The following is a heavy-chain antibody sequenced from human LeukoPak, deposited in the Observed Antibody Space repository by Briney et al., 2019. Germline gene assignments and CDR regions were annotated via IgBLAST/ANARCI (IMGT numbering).Heavy chain of an antibody. CDR2: ISAYNGNT. CDR1: GYTFTSYG. CDR3: ARALVARSAFDI. D-gene: IGHD5-12*01. V-gene: IGHV1-18*01. J-gene: IGHJ3*02. Sequence: ASVKVSCKASGYTFTSYGISWVRQAPGQGLEWMGWISAYNGNTNYAQKLQGRVTMTRDTSISTAYMELSRLRSDDTAVYYCARALVARSAFDIWGQGTMVTVSS.